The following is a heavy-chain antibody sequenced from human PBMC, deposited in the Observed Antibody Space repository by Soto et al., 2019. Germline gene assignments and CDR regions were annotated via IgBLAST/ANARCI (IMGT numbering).Heavy chain of an antibody. CDR1: GFTFSTYN. J-gene: IGHJ6*02. D-gene: IGHD2-2*02. Sequence: PGGSLRLSCVGSGFTFSTYNINWVRQAPGKGLEWVSSISSRSDIYYANSVKSRFTITRDNAKNSVSLQMNSLRAEDTAVYYCAIEYTACPLAYGLDGWGQGTTVTVSS. V-gene: IGHV3-21*01. CDR2: ISSRSDI. CDR3: AIEYTACPLAYGLDG.